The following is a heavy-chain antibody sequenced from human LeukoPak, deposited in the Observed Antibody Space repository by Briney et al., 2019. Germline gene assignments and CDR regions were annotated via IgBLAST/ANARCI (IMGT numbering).Heavy chain of an antibody. V-gene: IGHV3-30*18. J-gene: IGHJ4*02. CDR1: GFTLSSYG. D-gene: IGHD3-22*01. Sequence: GGSLRHSCAASGFTLSSYGMDWVRQAPGKGLGWVAVISYDGSNKYYADSVKGRFTISRDNSKNTLYLQMNSLRAEDTAVYYCAKDPAAYYYDSSGYSDYWGQGTLVTVSS. CDR2: ISYDGSNK. CDR3: AKDPAAYYYDSSGYSDY.